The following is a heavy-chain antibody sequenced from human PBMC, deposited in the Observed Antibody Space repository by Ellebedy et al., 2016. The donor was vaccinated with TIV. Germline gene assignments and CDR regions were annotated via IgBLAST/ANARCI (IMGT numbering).Heavy chain of an antibody. J-gene: IGHJ5*02. D-gene: IGHD3-10*01. CDR3: ARERYFGSGSSNWFDP. CDR1: GGSGSISTYY. Sequence: SETLSLTCTVSGGSGSISTYYWSWIRHPAGKGLEWIGHIYTSGSTNYNPSLKSRVTMSVDTSNNPFSLKLSSVTAADTAVYYCARERYFGSGSSNWFDPWGQGTLVTVSS. CDR2: IYTSGST. V-gene: IGHV4-4*07.